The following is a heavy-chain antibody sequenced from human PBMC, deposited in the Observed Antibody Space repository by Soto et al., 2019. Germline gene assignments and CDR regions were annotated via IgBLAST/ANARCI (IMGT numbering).Heavy chain of an antibody. V-gene: IGHV1-2*02. Sequence: ASVKVSCKASGYTFTGYYMHWVRQAPGQGLEWMGWINPNSGGTNYAQKFQGRVTMTRDTSISTAYMELSRLRSDDTAVYYCARDIYCSGGSCYSGSVDYYGTDVWGQGTSVTVSS. CDR2: INPNSGGT. D-gene: IGHD2-15*01. CDR1: GYTFTGYY. CDR3: ARDIYCSGGSCYSGSVDYYGTDV. J-gene: IGHJ6*02.